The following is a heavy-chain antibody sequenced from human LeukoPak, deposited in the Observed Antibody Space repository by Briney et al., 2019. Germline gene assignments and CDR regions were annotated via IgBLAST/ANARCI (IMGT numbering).Heavy chain of an antibody. Sequence: PGGSLRLSCAASGFTFSNYGVHWVRQAPGKGLEWVSAISGSGGSTYYADSVKGRFTISRDNSKNTLYLQMNSLRAEDTAVYYCAKSMVRGVNRMDVWGKGTTVTVSS. CDR3: AKSMVRGVNRMDV. J-gene: IGHJ6*03. D-gene: IGHD3-10*01. V-gene: IGHV3-23*01. CDR2: ISGSGGST. CDR1: GFTFSNYG.